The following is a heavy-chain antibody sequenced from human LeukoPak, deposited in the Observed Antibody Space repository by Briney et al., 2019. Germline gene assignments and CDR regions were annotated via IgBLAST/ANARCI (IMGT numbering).Heavy chain of an antibody. D-gene: IGHD3-22*01. CDR2: INTGGGT. CDR3: AREAFTDSTGYYFSPLDM. Sequence: GGSLRLSCEASGFTFSNYDMHWVRQTTGKGLEWVSLINTGGGTFYPDSVKGRFTISRENAKNSLYLQMNSLTVDDTAVYYCAREAFTDSTGYYFSPLDMWSQGTMVTVSS. V-gene: IGHV3-13*01. CDR1: GFTFSNYD. J-gene: IGHJ3*02.